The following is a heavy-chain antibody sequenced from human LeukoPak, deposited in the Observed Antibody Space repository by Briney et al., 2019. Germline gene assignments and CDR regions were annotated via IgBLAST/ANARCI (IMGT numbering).Heavy chain of an antibody. D-gene: IGHD6-13*01. CDR3: ARVVIWYSSDY. Sequence: GGSLRLSCAASGFTFSSYEMNWVRQAPGKGLEWVSYISSSGSTIYYADSVKGRFTISRDNAKNSLYLQMNSLRAEDTAVYYCARVVIWYSSDYWGQGTLVTVSS. V-gene: IGHV3-48*03. CDR2: ISSSGSTI. CDR1: GFTFSSYE. J-gene: IGHJ4*02.